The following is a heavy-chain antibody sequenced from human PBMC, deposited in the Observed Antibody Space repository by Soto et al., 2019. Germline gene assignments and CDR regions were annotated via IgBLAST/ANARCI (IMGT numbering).Heavy chain of an antibody. Sequence: SETLSLTCTVSGGSISGHYWIWIRQPPGGGMEWIGYIFYSGSTTYNNKPSLKSRVSISVDTSKNQFYLRLSSVTAADTAVYYCARVGSSGWSPDYWGQGTLVTVSS. CDR2: IFYSGST. V-gene: IGHV4-59*11. J-gene: IGHJ4*02. D-gene: IGHD6-19*01. CDR3: ARVGSSGWSPDY. CDR1: GGSISGHY.